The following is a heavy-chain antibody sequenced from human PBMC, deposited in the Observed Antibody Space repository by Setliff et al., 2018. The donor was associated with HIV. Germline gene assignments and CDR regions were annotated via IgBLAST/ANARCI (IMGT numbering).Heavy chain of an antibody. J-gene: IGHJ4*02. CDR1: GYTFTSYG. CDR3: ARVPLSYNWNLHYFDY. Sequence: ASVKVSCKASGYTFTSYGISWVRQAPGQGLEWMGWISAYNGNKNYAQKLQGRVTMTTDTSTSTAYTELRSLRPDDTAVYYCARVPLSYNWNLHYFDYWGQGTLVTVSS. D-gene: IGHD1-20*01. V-gene: IGHV1-18*01. CDR2: ISAYNGNK.